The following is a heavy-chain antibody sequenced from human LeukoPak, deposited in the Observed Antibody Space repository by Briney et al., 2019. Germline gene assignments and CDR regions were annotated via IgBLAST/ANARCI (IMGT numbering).Heavy chain of an antibody. V-gene: IGHV4-59*01. J-gene: IGHJ4*02. CDR1: GGSISSYY. Sequence: PSETLSLTCTVSGGSISSYYWSSIRQPPGKGLEWIGYIYYSGSTNYNPSLKSRVTISVDTSKNQFSLKLSSVTAADTAVYYCARDSGYDFWSGYYIWGQGTLVTVSS. CDR2: IYYSGST. D-gene: IGHD3-3*01. CDR3: ARDSGYDFWSGYYI.